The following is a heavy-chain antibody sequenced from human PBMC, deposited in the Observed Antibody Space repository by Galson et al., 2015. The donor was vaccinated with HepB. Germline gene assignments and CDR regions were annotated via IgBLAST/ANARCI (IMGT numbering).Heavy chain of an antibody. Sequence: PALVKPTQTLTLTCTFSGFSLSTSGMCVSWIRQPPGKALEWLARIDWDDDKYYSTSLKTRLTISKDTSKNQVVLTMTNMDPVDTATYYCARINYYDSSGYGKPPHYGMDVWGQGTTVTVSS. V-gene: IGHV2-70*11. D-gene: IGHD3-22*01. J-gene: IGHJ6*02. CDR2: IDWDDDK. CDR1: GFSLSTSGMC. CDR3: ARINYYDSSGYGKPPHYGMDV.